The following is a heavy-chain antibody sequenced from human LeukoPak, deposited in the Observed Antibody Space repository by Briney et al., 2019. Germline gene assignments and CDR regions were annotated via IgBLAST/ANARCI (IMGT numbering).Heavy chain of an antibody. CDR3: ARFGQLAIFDY. CDR1: GGSISSYY. Sequence: SETLSLTCTVSGGSISSYYWRWIRQPPGKGLEWIGYIYYSGSTNYNPSLKSRVTISVDTSKNQFSLKLSSVTAADTAVYDCARFGQLAIFDYCGQGTLVTVSS. J-gene: IGHJ4*02. D-gene: IGHD6-6*01. V-gene: IGHV4-59*01. CDR2: IYYSGST.